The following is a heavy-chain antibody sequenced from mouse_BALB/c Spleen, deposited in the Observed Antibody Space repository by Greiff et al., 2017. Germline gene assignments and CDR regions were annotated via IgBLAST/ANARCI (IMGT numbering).Heavy chain of an antibody. CDR2: INSNGGST. J-gene: IGHJ4*01. Sequence: EVKLVESGGGLVQPGGSLKLSCAASGFTFSSYGMSWVRQTPDKRLELVATINSNGGSTYYPDSVKGRFTISRDNAKNTLYLQMSSLKSEDTAMYYCARAYGNYVDYYAMDYWGQGTSVTVSS. D-gene: IGHD2-1*01. CDR3: ARAYGNYVDYYAMDY. V-gene: IGHV5-6-3*01. CDR1: GFTFSSYG.